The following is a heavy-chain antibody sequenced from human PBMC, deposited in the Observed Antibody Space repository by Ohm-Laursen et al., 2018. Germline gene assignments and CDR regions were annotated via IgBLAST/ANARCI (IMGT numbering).Heavy chain of an antibody. J-gene: IGHJ4*02. CDR2: VSISGAT. CDR3: TTDPGYYDKS. V-gene: IGHV3-23*01. Sequence: GSLRLSCTASGFTFSNYAMNWVRQPPGKGLEWVSLVSISGATYYGDSVKGRFSISRDNSKNTLYLQLNSLRTEDTAVYYCTTDPGYYDKSWGQGTLVTVSS. D-gene: IGHD3-22*01. CDR1: GFTFSNYA.